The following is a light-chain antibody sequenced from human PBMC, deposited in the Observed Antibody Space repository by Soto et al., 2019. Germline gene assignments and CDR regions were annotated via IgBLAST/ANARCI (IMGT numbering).Light chain of an antibody. CDR2: KVS. CDR1: QSLGYSDGNTY. Sequence: DVVMPQSPLSLPVTLGQPASISCRSSQSLGYSDGNTYLNWFQQRPGQSPRRLKYKVSNRDSGVPDRFGGSGSGTDFTLKISRVDAEDVGVCYCLQGTHWRSTFGQGPELEIK. CDR3: LQGTHWRST. J-gene: IGKJ2*01. V-gene: IGKV2-30*01.